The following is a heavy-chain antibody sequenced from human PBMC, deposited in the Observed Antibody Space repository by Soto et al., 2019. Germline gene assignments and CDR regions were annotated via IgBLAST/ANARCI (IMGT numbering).Heavy chain of an antibody. CDR2: IYYSGST. CDR1: GGSVSSGSYY. Sequence: SETLSLTCTVSGGSVSSGSYYWSWIRQPPGKGLEWIGYIYYSGSTNYNPSLKSRVTIAVDTSKNQFSLKLSSVTAADTAVYYCARTPVPGYEAGYYYYYGMDVWGQGTTVTVSS. CDR3: ARTPVPGYEAGYYYYYGMDV. V-gene: IGHV4-61*01. J-gene: IGHJ6*02. D-gene: IGHD5-12*01.